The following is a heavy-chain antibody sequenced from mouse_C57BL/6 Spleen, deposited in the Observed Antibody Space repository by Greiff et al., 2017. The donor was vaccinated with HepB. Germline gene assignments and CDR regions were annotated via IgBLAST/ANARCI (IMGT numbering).Heavy chain of an antibody. CDR1: GYTFTSYW. Sequence: QVQLKESGAELVKPGASVKLSCKASGYTFTSYWMHWVKQRPGQGLEWIGMIHPNSGSTNYNEKFKSKATLTVDKSSSTAYMQLSSLTSEDSAVYYCARSPFITTVVERSYAMDYWGQGTSVTVSS. J-gene: IGHJ4*01. V-gene: IGHV1-64*01. CDR2: IHPNSGST. CDR3: ARSPFITTVVERSYAMDY. D-gene: IGHD1-1*01.